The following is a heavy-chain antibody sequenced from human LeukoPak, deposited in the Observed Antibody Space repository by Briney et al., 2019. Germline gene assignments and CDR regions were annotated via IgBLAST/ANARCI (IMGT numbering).Heavy chain of an antibody. V-gene: IGHV1-18*01. CDR2: ISAYNGNT. CDR1: GYTFTSYG. CDR3: ASTVEMATPGAFDI. D-gene: IGHD5-24*01. J-gene: IGHJ3*02. Sequence: ASVKVSCKASGYTFTSYGISWVRQAPGQGLEWMGWISAYNGNTNYAQKLQGRVTMTTDISTSTAYMELRSLRSDDTAVYYCASTVEMATPGAFDIWGQGTMVTVSS.